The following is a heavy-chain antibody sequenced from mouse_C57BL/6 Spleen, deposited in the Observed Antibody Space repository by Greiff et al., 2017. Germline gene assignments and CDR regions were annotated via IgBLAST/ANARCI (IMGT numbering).Heavy chain of an antibody. CDR3: ARENSNYENWFAY. V-gene: IGHV1-80*01. CDR1: GYAFSSYW. J-gene: IGHJ3*01. D-gene: IGHD2-5*01. Sequence: VKVVESGAELVKPGASVKISCKASGYAFSSYWMNWVKQRPGKGLEWIGQIYPGDGDTNYNGKFKGKATLTADKSSSTAYMQLSSLTSEDSAVYYCARENSNYENWFAYWGQGTLVTVSA. CDR2: IYPGDGDT.